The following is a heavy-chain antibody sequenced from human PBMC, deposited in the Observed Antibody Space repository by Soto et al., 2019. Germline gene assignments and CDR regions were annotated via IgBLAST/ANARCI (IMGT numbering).Heavy chain of an antibody. J-gene: IGHJ3*02. Sequence: PGGSLRFSCAASGFTFSSYSMNWVRQAPGKGLEWVSSISSSSSYIYYADSVKGRFTISRDNAKNSLYLQMNSLRAEDTAVYYCARDRIVVVTAIPVAFDIWGQGTMVTVSS. CDR1: GFTFSSYS. CDR3: ARDRIVVVTAIPVAFDI. CDR2: ISSSSSYI. D-gene: IGHD2-21*02. V-gene: IGHV3-21*01.